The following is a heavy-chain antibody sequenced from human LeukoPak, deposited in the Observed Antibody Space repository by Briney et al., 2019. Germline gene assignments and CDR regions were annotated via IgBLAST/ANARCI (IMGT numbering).Heavy chain of an antibody. Sequence: GGSLRLSCAASGFTFSGYAMSWVRQAPGKGLEWVSAIIGSGDTTYYAASVKGRLTISRDNSKNTLYLQMNSLRAEDTAVYYCAKVTGGDMITYGGLDYWGQGTPVTVSS. D-gene: IGHD3-16*01. V-gene: IGHV3-23*01. CDR1: GFTFSGYA. CDR2: IIGSGDTT. J-gene: IGHJ4*02. CDR3: AKVTGGDMITYGGLDY.